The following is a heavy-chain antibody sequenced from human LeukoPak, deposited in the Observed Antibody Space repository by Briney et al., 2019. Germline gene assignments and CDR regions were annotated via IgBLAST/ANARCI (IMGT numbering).Heavy chain of an antibody. D-gene: IGHD3-22*01. J-gene: IGHJ4*02. V-gene: IGHV1-2*02. CDR3: ARVPYDSSGSIDY. CDR2: INPNSGGT. Sequence: ASVKVSRKPSGDTFTGYYMHWVRQAPGQGLEWMGWINPNSGGTNYAQKFQGRVTMTRDTSISTAYMELSRLRSDDTAVYYCARVPYDSSGSIDYWGQGTLVTVSS. CDR1: GDTFTGYY.